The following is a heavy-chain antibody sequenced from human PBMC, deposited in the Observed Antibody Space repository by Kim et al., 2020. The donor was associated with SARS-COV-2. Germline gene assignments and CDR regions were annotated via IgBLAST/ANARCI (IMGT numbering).Heavy chain of an antibody. Sequence: WVRQAPGKGLKWVSAISDSGGSTYYAESVKGRFTISRDNSKNTLYLQVNSLRAEDTAVYYCAKRLDYWGQGTLVTVSS. J-gene: IGHJ4*02. CDR3: AKRLDY. CDR2: ISDSGGST. V-gene: IGHV3-23*01.